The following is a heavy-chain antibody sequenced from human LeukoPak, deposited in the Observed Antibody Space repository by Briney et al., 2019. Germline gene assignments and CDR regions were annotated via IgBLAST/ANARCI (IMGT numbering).Heavy chain of an antibody. V-gene: IGHV3-9*01. CDR1: GLTFDDYA. CDR3: AKEYTSSSAYYNYYMDV. J-gene: IGHJ6*03. D-gene: IGHD6-6*01. CDR2: ITWNSGSI. Sequence: GGSLRLSCAASGLTFDDYAMHWVRQAPGKGLEWVSGITWNSGSIDYADSVKGRFTISRDNAKNSLFLQMNSLRAEDTALYYCAKEYTSSSAYYNYYMDVWGKGTTVTVSS.